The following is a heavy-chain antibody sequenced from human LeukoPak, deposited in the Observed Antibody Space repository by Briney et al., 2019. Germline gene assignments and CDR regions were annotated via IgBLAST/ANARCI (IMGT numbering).Heavy chain of an antibody. Sequence: PGGSLRLSCAASGFTFSSYGMHWVRQAPGQGLEWMGIINPSGGSTSYAQKFQGRVTMTRDTSTSTVYMELSSLRSEDTAVYYCARLPGSYSPDTPRDYWGQGTLVTVSS. V-gene: IGHV1-46*01. D-gene: IGHD1-26*01. CDR3: ARLPGSYSPDTPRDY. CDR1: GFTFSSYG. J-gene: IGHJ4*02. CDR2: INPSGGST.